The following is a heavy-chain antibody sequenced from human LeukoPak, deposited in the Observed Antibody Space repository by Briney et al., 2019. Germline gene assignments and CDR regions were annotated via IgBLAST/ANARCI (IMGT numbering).Heavy chain of an antibody. CDR3: ARVRTYYYDSSGYRRGLFDY. D-gene: IGHD3-22*01. V-gene: IGHV1-18*01. J-gene: IGHJ4*02. CDR1: GGTFSSYA. CDR2: ISAYNGNT. Sequence: ASVKVSCKASGGTFSSYAISWVRQAPGQGLEWMGWISAYNGNTNYAQKLQGRVTMTTDTSTSTAYMELRSLRSDDTAVYYCARVRTYYYDSSGYRRGLFDYWGQGTLVTVSS.